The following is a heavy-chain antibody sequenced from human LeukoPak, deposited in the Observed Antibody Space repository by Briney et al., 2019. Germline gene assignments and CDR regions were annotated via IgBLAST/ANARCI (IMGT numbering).Heavy chain of an antibody. CDR1: GGSFSGYY. CDR3: ARTPQGGDYGDYAADY. Sequence: PSETLSLTCAVYGGSFSGYYWSWIRQPPGKRLEWIGEVNHSGTTNYNPSLKSRVTISVDKSKMQFSLKLTSVTAADTAVYYCARTPQGGDYGDYAADYWGQGTQVTVSS. D-gene: IGHD4-17*01. CDR2: VNHSGTT. V-gene: IGHV4-34*01. J-gene: IGHJ4*02.